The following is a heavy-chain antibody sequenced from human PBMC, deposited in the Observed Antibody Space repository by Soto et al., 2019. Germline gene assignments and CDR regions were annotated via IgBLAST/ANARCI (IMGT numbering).Heavy chain of an antibody. CDR2: IFHDGTA. Sequence: SETLSLTCAVSGVSLTSGNWWTWVRQSPQRGLEYIGEIFHDGTANYYPSFERRVAMSVDTSRNQFSLKLTSVTAADTAVYFCARHGYDTRISYMNCCFWGQGTRVRVS. J-gene: IGHJ4*02. V-gene: IGHV4-4*02. CDR1: GVSLTSGNW. D-gene: IGHD3-3*02. CDR3: ARHGYDTRISYMNCCF.